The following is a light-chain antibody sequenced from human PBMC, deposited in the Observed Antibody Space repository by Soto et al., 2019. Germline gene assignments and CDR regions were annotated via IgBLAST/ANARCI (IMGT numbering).Light chain of an antibody. CDR2: RAF. V-gene: IGKV3-15*01. CDR1: QGIKDY. Sequence: EIVMTQSPATLSVSPEERATLSCRASQGIKDYLAWFQQKPGQAPRLLIYRAFTRATAIPARFSGSGSGTEFTLSSSSLQSEDFAVYYCQQYNTWPRTFGQGTKVETK. CDR3: QQYNTWPRT. J-gene: IGKJ1*01.